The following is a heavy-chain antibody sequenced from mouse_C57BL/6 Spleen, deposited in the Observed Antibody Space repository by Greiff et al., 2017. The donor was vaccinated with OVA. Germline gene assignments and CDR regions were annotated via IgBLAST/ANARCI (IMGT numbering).Heavy chain of an antibody. V-gene: IGHV1-82*01. CDR3: ARDWDFDY. CDR2: LYPGDGDT. CDR1: GYAFSSSW. D-gene: IGHD4-1*01. Sequence: QVQLQQSGPELVKPGASVKISCKASGYAFSSSWMNWVKQRPGKGLEWIGRLYPGDGDTNYNGKFKGKATLTADKSSSTAYMQLSSLTSEDSAVYFCARDWDFDYWGQGTTLTVSS. J-gene: IGHJ2*01.